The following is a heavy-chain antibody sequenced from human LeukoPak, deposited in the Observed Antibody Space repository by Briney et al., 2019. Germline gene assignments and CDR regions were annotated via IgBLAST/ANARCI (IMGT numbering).Heavy chain of an antibody. Sequence: GGSLRLSCAASGFTVSSNYMSWVRQAPGKGLEWVSVIYSGGSTYYADSVKGRFTISRDNSKNTLYLQMNSLRAEDTAVYYCASSPLPAHTPSYYFDYWGQGTLVTVSS. CDR2: IYSGGST. D-gene: IGHD2-2*01. J-gene: IGHJ4*02. V-gene: IGHV3-53*01. CDR3: ASSPLPAHTPSYYFDY. CDR1: GFTVSSNY.